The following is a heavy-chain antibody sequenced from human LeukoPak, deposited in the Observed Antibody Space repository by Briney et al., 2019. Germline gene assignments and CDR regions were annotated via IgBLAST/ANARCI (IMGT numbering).Heavy chain of an antibody. J-gene: IGHJ3*02. D-gene: IGHD3-10*01. CDR1: GFTFSRFS. V-gene: IGHV3-21*01. Sequence: GGSLRLSCAASGFTFSRFSMNWVRQAPGKGLEWVSSISSSGTYIYYADSVKGRFTISRDSAKNSLYLQMNSLRAEDTAVYYCARSEGFYYGSGSYYNVHAFDIWGQGTMVTVSS. CDR3: ARSEGFYYGSGSYYNVHAFDI. CDR2: ISSSGTYI.